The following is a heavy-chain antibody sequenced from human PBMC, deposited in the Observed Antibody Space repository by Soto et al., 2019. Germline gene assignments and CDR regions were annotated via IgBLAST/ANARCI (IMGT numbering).Heavy chain of an antibody. D-gene: IGHD3-16*01. V-gene: IGHV4-30-2*01. J-gene: IGHJ5*02. CDR3: ARDVVGVGGDYVWNWFDP. CDR2: IYHSGST. CDR1: GVSISSGGYS. Sequence: PSETLSLTCAVSGVSISSGGYSWSWIRQPPGKGLEWIGYIYHSGSTYYNPSLKSRVTISVDRSKNQFSLKLSSVTAADTAVYYCARDVVGVGGDYVWNWFDPWGQGTLVTVSS.